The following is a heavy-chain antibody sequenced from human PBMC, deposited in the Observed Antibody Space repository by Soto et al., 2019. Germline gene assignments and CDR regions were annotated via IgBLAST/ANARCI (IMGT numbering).Heavy chain of an antibody. D-gene: IGHD3-10*01. J-gene: IGHJ4*02. Sequence: QVPLVESGGGVVQPGRSLRLSCAASGFTFSSYAMHWFRQSPGKGLEWVAVISFDGSNKYYADSVKDRFTVSSDNSKNTLYVQMNSLRAEDTAVYYCGRDRRFGNGDNLGFDYWGQGTLVTVSS. CDR1: GFTFSSYA. CDR2: ISFDGSNK. CDR3: GRDRRFGNGDNLGFDY. V-gene: IGHV3-30-3*01.